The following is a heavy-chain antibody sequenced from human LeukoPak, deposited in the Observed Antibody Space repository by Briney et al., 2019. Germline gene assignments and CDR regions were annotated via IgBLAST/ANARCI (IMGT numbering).Heavy chain of an antibody. CDR3: ARPTFSGYYSGPFDI. D-gene: IGHD3-22*01. V-gene: IGHV4-39*01. CDR2: IFYSGST. CDR1: GGSISSSSYY. J-gene: IGHJ3*02. Sequence: PSETLSLTCTVSGGSISSSSYYWGWIRQPPGKGLEWIGSIFYSGSTYYNPSLKSRVTISVDTSKNQLSLKLSSVTAADTAVYFCARPTFSGYYSGPFDIWGQGTIVTVSS.